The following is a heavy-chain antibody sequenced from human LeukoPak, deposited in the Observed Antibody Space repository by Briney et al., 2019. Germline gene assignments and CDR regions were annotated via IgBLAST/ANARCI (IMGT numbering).Heavy chain of an antibody. Sequence: SVKVSCKASGGTFSSYAISWVRQAPGQGLEWMGRIIPILGIANYAQKFQGRVTITADKSTSTAYMELSSLRSDDTAVYYCARDLEHCRNIICSNSAYWGQGTLVTVSS. V-gene: IGHV1-69*04. CDR1: GGTFSSYA. CDR2: IIPILGIA. CDR3: ARDLEHCRNIICSNSAY. J-gene: IGHJ4*02. D-gene: IGHD2-2*01.